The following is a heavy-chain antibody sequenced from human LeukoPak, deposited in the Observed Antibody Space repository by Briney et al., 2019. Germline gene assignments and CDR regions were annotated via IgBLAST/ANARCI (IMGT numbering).Heavy chain of an antibody. CDR1: GFTLSSYA. D-gene: IGHD2-15*01. J-gene: IGHJ4*02. V-gene: IGHV3-23*01. CDR2: ISDTGNT. Sequence: PGGSLRLSCAASGFTLSSYAMSWVRQAPGKGLEWVSAISDTGNTYHADSVKGRFTISRDRSKNTLFLQMNRLGPEDAAVYYCAKAPVTTCRGAFCYPFDYWGLGTLVTVSS. CDR3: AKAPVTTCRGAFCYPFDY.